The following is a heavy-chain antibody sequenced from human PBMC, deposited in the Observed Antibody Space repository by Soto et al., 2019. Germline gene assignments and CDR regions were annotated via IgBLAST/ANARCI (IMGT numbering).Heavy chain of an antibody. Sequence: GASVKVSCKASGYTFTSYAMNWVRQAPGQGLEWMGWINTNTGNPTYAQGFTGRFVFSLDTSVSTAYLQICSLKAEDTAVYYCAREGIVVVPAAIPEHYYFDYYGMDVWGQGTTVTVSS. D-gene: IGHD2-2*02. CDR2: INTNTGNP. CDR3: AREGIVVVPAAIPEHYYFDYYGMDV. V-gene: IGHV7-4-1*01. CDR1: GYTFTSYA. J-gene: IGHJ6*02.